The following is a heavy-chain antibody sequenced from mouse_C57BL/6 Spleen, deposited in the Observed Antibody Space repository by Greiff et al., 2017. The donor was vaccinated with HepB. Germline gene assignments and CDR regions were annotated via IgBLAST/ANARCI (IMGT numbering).Heavy chain of an antibody. D-gene: IGHD1-1*01. V-gene: IGHV1-80*01. CDR3: ARKGYYYGSGYHFDY. CDR1: GYAFSSYW. J-gene: IGHJ2*01. Sequence: QVQLQQSGAELVKPGASVKISCKASGYAFSSYWMNWVKQRPGKGLEWIGQIYPGDGDTNYNGKFKGKATLTADKSSSTAYMQLSSLTSEDSAVYFCARKGYYYGSGYHFDYWGQGTTLTVSS. CDR2: IYPGDGDT.